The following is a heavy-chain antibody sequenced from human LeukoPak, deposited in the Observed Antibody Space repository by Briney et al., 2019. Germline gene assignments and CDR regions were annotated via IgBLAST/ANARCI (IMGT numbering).Heavy chain of an antibody. CDR3: TRDRPMVRGVIIRENWFDP. CDR2: IRSKAYGGTT. Sequence: GGSLRLSCTASGFTFGDYAMSWFRQAPGKGLEWVGFIRSKAYGGTTEYAASVKGRFTISRDDSKSIAYLQMNSLKTEDTAVYYCTRDRPMVRGVIIRENWFDPWGQGTLVTVSS. V-gene: IGHV3-49*03. J-gene: IGHJ5*02. CDR1: GFTFGDYA. D-gene: IGHD3-10*01.